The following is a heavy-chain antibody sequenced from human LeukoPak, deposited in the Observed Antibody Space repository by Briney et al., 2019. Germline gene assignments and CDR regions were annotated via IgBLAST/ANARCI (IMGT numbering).Heavy chain of an antibody. V-gene: IGHV3-74*03. Sequence: GGSRRLSCAASGFTFSNYWMRWVRQAPGKGLVWVSPIKGDGGEITYAVTVRGRVTIYRDNAKITVYLQLIGLRAEDTAVYYCAGTVAYCGGGCHFVSDYWGQGTLVTVSS. CDR3: AGTVAYCGGGCHFVSDY. D-gene: IGHD2-21*01. CDR1: GFTFSNYW. J-gene: IGHJ4*02. CDR2: IKGDGGEI.